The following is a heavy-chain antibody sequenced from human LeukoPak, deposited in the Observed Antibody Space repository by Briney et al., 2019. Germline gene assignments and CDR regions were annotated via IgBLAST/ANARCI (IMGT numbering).Heavy chain of an antibody. V-gene: IGHV3-23*01. J-gene: IGHJ4*02. CDR3: AKTMVRGVIVY. Sequence: TGGSLRLSCAASGFTFSSYAMSWVRQAPGKGLEWVSAISGSGGSTYYADSVKGRFTISRDNSMNTLYLQMNSLRAEDTAVYYCAKTMVRGVIVYWGQGTLVTVSS. CDR1: GFTFSSYA. CDR2: ISGSGGST. D-gene: IGHD3-10*01.